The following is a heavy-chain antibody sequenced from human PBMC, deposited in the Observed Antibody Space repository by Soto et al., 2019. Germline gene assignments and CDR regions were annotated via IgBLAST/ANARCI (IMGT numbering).Heavy chain of an antibody. Sequence: GASVKVSCKASGYTFTGYYMHWVRQAPGQGLEWMGWINPNSGGTNYAQKFQGRVTMTGDTSISTAYMELSRLRSDDTAVYYCANLRVTGRYGMDVWGQGTTVTVSS. D-gene: IGHD2-8*02. V-gene: IGHV1-2*02. CDR3: ANLRVTGRYGMDV. CDR1: GYTFTGYY. CDR2: INPNSGGT. J-gene: IGHJ6*02.